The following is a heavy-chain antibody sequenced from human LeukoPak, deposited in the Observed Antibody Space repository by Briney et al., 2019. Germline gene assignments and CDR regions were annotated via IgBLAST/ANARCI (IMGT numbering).Heavy chain of an antibody. Sequence: GRSLRLPCAASGFTVGSHAMHWVRQAPGRGLEWVAGISYDGTNKYYADSVKGRFTISRDNSKNTLYLQMNSLRTDDTAVYYCARESPACGEDCYFDYWGQGTLVTVSS. CDR2: ISYDGTNK. CDR1: GFTVGSHA. J-gene: IGHJ4*02. D-gene: IGHD2-21*02. V-gene: IGHV3-30-3*01. CDR3: ARESPACGEDCYFDY.